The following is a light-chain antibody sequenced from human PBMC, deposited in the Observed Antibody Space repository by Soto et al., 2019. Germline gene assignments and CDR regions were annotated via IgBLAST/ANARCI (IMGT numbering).Light chain of an antibody. Sequence: DIQMTQSPSTLSASVGDRVTITSRASQSISSWLAWYQQKPGKAPNLLIYKASSLESGVPSRFSGSGSGTEFTLTISSLQPDDFATYYCQQYNSYPTFGQGTRLEIK. CDR2: KAS. CDR3: QQYNSYPT. CDR1: QSISSW. V-gene: IGKV1-5*03. J-gene: IGKJ5*01.